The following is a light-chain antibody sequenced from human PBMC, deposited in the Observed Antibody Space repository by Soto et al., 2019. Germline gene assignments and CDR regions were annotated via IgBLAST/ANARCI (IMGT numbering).Light chain of an antibody. CDR3: QQRANWPLS. CDR1: QSVNN. J-gene: IGKJ4*01. Sequence: EIVLTQSPATLSLSPGEGVTLSCRASQSVNNLAWYQQKPGQAPRLLIYDASNRATGIPARFSGSGSGTDFTLTITYLETEDFAVYYCQQRANWPLSFGGGTKGEIK. V-gene: IGKV3-11*01. CDR2: DAS.